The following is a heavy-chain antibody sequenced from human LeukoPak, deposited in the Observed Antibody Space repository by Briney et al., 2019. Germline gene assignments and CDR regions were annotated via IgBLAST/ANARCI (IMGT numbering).Heavy chain of an antibody. CDR3: ARGGGAYCGGDCYNQGDAFDI. J-gene: IGHJ3*02. Sequence: SVKVSCKASGGTFSSYAISWVRQAPGQGLEWMGGIIPIFGTANYAQKFQGRVTITTDEPTSTAYMELSSLRSEDTAVYYCARGGGAYCGGDCYNQGDAFDIWGQGTMVTVSS. D-gene: IGHD2-21*02. V-gene: IGHV1-69*05. CDR1: GGTFSSYA. CDR2: IIPIFGTA.